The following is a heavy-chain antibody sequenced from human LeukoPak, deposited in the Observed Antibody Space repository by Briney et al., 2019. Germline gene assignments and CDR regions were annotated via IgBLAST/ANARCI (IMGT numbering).Heavy chain of an antibody. D-gene: IGHD3-10*01. CDR1: GFTVGTNS. CDR3: ARRYGSGSYANDFDY. Sequence: GSLRLSCAASGFTVGTNSMSWVRQPPGKGLEWIGEIDHSGSTNYNPSLKSRVTMSVDTSKDQFSLKLSSVTAADTAVFYCARRYGSGSYANDFDYWGQGTLVTVSS. V-gene: IGHV4-34*01. CDR2: IDHSGST. J-gene: IGHJ4*02.